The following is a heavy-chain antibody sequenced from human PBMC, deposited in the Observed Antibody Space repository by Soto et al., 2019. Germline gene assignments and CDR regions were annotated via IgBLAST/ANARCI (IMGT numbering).Heavy chain of an antibody. CDR2: ISSSTSTI. V-gene: IGHV3-48*01. Sequence: EVQLVESGGDLVQPGGSLRLSCAASGFTFSSYSMNWVRQAPGKGLEWVSYISSSTSTIYYADSVKGRFTISRDNAKNSLYLQMNSLRAEDTAVYYGARDEGYSGSYHGWAYWGQGTLVTVSS. D-gene: IGHD1-26*01. J-gene: IGHJ4*02. CDR3: ARDEGYSGSYHGWAY. CDR1: GFTFSSYS.